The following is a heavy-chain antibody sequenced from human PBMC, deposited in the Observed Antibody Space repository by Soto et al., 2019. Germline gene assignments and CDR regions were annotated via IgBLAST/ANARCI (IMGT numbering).Heavy chain of an antibody. CDR2: ISSSSSYI. D-gene: IGHD3-16*02. CDR3: ARDSPQSTFGGVIVLNWFDP. J-gene: IGHJ5*02. V-gene: IGHV3-21*01. Sequence: GGSLRLSCAASGFTFSSYSMNWVRQAPGKGLEWVSSISSSSSYIYYADSVKGRFTISRDNAKNSLYLQMNSLRAEDTAVYYCARDSPQSTFGGVIVLNWFDPWGQGTLVTVSS. CDR1: GFTFSSYS.